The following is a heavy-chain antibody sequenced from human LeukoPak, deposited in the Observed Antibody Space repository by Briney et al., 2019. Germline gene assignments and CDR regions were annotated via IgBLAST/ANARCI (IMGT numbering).Heavy chain of an antibody. J-gene: IGHJ4*02. CDR3: ARDSVVSWLRFNGRVSGYFDY. D-gene: IGHD5-12*01. V-gene: IGHV3-30*04. CDR1: GFTFSSYA. Sequence: PGGSLRLSCAASGFTFSSYAMHWVRQAPGKGLEWVAVISYDGSNKYYADSVKGRFTISRDNSKNTLYLQMNSLRAEDTAVYYCARDSVVSWLRFNGRVSGYFDYWGQGTLVTVSS. CDR2: ISYDGSNK.